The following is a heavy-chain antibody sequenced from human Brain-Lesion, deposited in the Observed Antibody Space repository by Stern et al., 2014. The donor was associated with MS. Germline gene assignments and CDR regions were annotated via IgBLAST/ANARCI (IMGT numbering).Heavy chain of an antibody. CDR3: ARNFRPPVKYYCSLAY. CDR1: GASINNYY. CDR2: IYYTGST. V-gene: IGHV4-59*07. D-gene: IGHD3-10*01. J-gene: IGHJ4*02. Sequence: QVQLQESGPGLVTPSDTLSLTCTVSGASINNYYWSWIRQPPGKGLEWIGFIYYTGSTNYTPLPKGRVTVSGDTSKNQFSLKLSSVTATDTAVYFCARNFRPPVKYYCSLAYWGRGTLVTVSS.